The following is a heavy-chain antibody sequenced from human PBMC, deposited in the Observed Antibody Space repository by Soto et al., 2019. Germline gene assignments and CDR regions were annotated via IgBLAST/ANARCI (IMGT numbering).Heavy chain of an antibody. CDR2: IHPSGGGA. J-gene: IGHJ4*02. D-gene: IGHD2-21*02. Sequence: QAQLVQSGAEVKKPGASVKVSCKASENTFSSYNLHWVRQAPGQGLEWMGMIHPSGGGATYAQKFLGRVTMTRDTSTSTVFMELSSLRSEDTAIYYCSRGGHITVVTASFDFWGQGTLVTVSS. CDR1: ENTFSSYN. CDR3: SRGGHITVVTASFDF. V-gene: IGHV1-46*03.